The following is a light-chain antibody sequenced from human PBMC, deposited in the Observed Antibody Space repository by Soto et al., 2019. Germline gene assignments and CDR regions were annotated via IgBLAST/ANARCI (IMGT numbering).Light chain of an antibody. CDR2: LGS. Sequence: DIVMTQSPLSLPVTPGEPASISCRSSQSLLHSNGYNYLDWYLQKPRQSPQLLIYLGSNRASGVPDRLGGSGSGTDFTLKISRVEAEDVGVYYCMQALQTPPTFGQGTKVEIK. CDR3: MQALQTPPT. CDR1: QSLLHSNGYNY. V-gene: IGKV2-28*01. J-gene: IGKJ1*01.